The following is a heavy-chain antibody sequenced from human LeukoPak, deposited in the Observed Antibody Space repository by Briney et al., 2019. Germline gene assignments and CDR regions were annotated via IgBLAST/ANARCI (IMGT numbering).Heavy chain of an antibody. Sequence: GGSLRLSCAASGFTFDDYAMHWVRHAPGKGLEWVSGISWNSGSIGYADSVKGRFTISRDNAKNSLYLQMNSLRAEDTALYYCAKDIGMTTFWYFDLWGRGTLVTVSS. CDR3: AKDIGMTTFWYFDL. CDR1: GFTFDDYA. V-gene: IGHV3-9*01. CDR2: ISWNSGSI. J-gene: IGHJ2*01. D-gene: IGHD4-11*01.